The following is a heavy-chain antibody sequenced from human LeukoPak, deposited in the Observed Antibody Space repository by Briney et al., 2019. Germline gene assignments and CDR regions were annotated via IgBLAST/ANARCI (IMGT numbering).Heavy chain of an antibody. J-gene: IGHJ4*02. V-gene: IGHV4-59*08. CDR2: IYNSGST. D-gene: IGHD3-22*01. CDR3: ARHGDSSGYYYFEY. CDR1: GASISGYY. Sequence: SETLSLTCTVSGASISGYYWTWIRQPPGKGLEWIGYIYNSGSTNYNPSLKSRVTMSVDTSKNQFSLKLSSVTAADTAVYYCARHGDSSGYYYFEYWGQGTLVTVSS.